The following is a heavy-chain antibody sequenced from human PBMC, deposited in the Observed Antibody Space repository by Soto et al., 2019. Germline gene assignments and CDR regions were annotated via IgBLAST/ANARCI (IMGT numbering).Heavy chain of an antibody. CDR2: INSDGSST. J-gene: IGHJ6*02. CDR1: GFTFSSYW. CDR3: ARSPEKQLVFYGMDV. Sequence: EVQLVESGGGLVQPGGSLRLSCAASGFTFSSYWMHWVRQAPGKGLVWVSRINSDGSSTSYADSVKGRFTISRDNAKNTLYLQMNSLRAEDTAVYYCARSPEKQLVFYGMDVWGQGTTVTVSS. D-gene: IGHD6-13*01. V-gene: IGHV3-74*01.